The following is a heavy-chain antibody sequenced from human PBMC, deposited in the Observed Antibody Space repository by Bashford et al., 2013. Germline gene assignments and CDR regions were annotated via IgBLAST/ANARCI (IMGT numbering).Heavy chain of an antibody. CDR1: GFTFSSYA. CDR3: ARDFGYSSSLFDY. CDR2: ISYDGSNK. D-gene: IGHD6-6*01. Sequence: GSLRLSCAASGFTFSSYAMHWVRQAPGKGLEWVAVISYDGSNKYYADSVKGRFTISRDNSKNTLYLQMNSLRAEDTAVYYCARDFGYSSSLFDYWGQGTLVTVSS. J-gene: IGHJ4*02. V-gene: IGHV3-30-3*01.